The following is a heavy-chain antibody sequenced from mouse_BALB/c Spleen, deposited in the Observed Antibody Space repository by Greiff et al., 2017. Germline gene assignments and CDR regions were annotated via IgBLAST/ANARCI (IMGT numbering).Heavy chain of an antibody. CDR1: GFTFSSYA. J-gene: IGHJ4*01. V-gene: IGHV5-6-5*01. D-gene: IGHD2-3*01. Sequence: EVKVVESGGGLVKPGGSLKLSCAASGFTFSSYAMSWVRQTPEKRLEWVASISSGGSTYYPDSVKGRFTISRDNARNILYLQMSSLRSEDTAMYYCARWGLLGAMDYWGQGTSVTVSS. CDR3: ARWGLLGAMDY. CDR2: ISSGGST.